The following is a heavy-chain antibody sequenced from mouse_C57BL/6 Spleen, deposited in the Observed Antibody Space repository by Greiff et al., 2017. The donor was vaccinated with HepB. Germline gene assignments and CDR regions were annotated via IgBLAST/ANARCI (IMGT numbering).Heavy chain of an antibody. Sequence: QVQLKQPGAELVKPGASVKMSCKASGYTFTSYWITWVKQRPGQGLEWIGDIYPGSGSTNYNEKFKSKATLTVDTSSSTAYMQLSSLTSEDSAVYYCARDGYYGSSYGGDYWGQGTTLTVSS. D-gene: IGHD1-1*01. V-gene: IGHV1-55*01. CDR1: GYTFTSYW. CDR2: IYPGSGST. CDR3: ARDGYYGSSYGGDY. J-gene: IGHJ2*01.